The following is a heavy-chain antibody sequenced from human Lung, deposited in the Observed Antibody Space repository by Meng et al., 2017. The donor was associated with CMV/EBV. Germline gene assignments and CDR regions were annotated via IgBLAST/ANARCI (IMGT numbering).Heavy chain of an antibody. CDR2: ISWNSGSI. CDR1: GFTFDDYA. CDR3: AKADIVVVPAGAFAI. D-gene: IGHD2-2*01. J-gene: IGHJ3*02. Sequence: GGSLRLSCEASGFTFDDYAMHWVRQAPGKGLEWVSGISWNSGSIGYADSVKGRFTISRDNAKHSLYLQMNSLRAEDTALYYCAKADIVVVPAGAFAIWGQGTMVTVSS. V-gene: IGHV3-9*01.